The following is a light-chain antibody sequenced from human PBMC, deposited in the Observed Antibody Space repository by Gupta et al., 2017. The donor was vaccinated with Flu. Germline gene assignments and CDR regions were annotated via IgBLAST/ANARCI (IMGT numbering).Light chain of an antibody. V-gene: IGLV1-47*01. CDR1: TSNVGRSY. Sequence: QSVLTQPRSASGTPGQRVTISCSGSTSNVGRSYVYWYQQLPGTAPRLLIYKNNQRPSGVPDRFSGSKSGSSASLAISGLRSDDEAAYYCATWDASLSGRVFGGGTRLTVL. CDR3: ATWDASLSGRV. J-gene: IGLJ3*02. CDR2: KNN.